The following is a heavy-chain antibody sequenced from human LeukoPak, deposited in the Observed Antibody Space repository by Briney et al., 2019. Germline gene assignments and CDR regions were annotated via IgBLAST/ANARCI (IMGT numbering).Heavy chain of an antibody. CDR1: GGSFSGYY. V-gene: IGHV4-34*01. CDR3: ARGTRTTVTNRGKKFDY. CDR2: INHSGST. Sequence: SETLSLTCAVYGGSFSGYYWSWIRQPPGKGLEWIGEINHSGSTNYNPSLKSRVTISVDTSKNQFSLKLSSVTAADTAVYYCARGTRTTVTNRGKKFDYWGQGTLVTVSS. D-gene: IGHD4-17*01. J-gene: IGHJ4*02.